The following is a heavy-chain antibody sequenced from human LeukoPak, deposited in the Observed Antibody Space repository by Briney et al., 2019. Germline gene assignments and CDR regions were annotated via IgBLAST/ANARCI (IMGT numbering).Heavy chain of an antibody. CDR2: IYSGGST. D-gene: IGHD2-15*01. V-gene: IGHV3-53*01. CDR3: ARAVGSGSAFDI. CDR1: GFTVSSNY. J-gene: IGHJ3*02. Sequence: GGSLRLSCAASGFTVSSNYMSWVRQAPGKGLEWISVIYSGGSTYYANSVKGRFTISRDNSKNTLYLQMNSLRAEDTAVYYCARAVGSGSAFDIWGQGTMVTVSS.